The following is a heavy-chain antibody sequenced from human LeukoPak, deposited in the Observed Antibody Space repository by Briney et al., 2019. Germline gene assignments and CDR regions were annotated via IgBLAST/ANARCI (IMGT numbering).Heavy chain of an antibody. CDR1: GFPFSGYW. V-gene: IGHV3-7*01. D-gene: IGHD6-25*01. J-gene: IGHJ6*02. Sequence: PGGSLRLSCAASGFPFSGYWMTWVRQAPGKGLQWVASIKQDASDSRHVDSVKGRFTTSRDNAKNSLFLQMNNLRPGDTAVYYCAKNIAAPGRVDYQLYGMDEWGQGTTVTVSS. CDR3: AKNIAAPGRVDYQLYGMDE. CDR2: IKQDASDS.